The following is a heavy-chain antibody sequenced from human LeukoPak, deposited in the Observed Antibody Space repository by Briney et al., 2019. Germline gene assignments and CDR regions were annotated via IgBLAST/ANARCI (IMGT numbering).Heavy chain of an antibody. CDR1: GYTFTSYG. Sequence: PRASVKVSCKASGYTFTSYGISWVRQAPGQGLEWMGWISAYNGNTNYAQKLQGRVTMTTDTSTSTAYMELRSLRSDDTAVYYCAREPGPSLLWFGEPGEHWFDPWGQGTLVTVSS. J-gene: IGHJ5*02. CDR3: AREPGPSLLWFGEPGEHWFDP. D-gene: IGHD3-10*01. V-gene: IGHV1-18*01. CDR2: ISAYNGNT.